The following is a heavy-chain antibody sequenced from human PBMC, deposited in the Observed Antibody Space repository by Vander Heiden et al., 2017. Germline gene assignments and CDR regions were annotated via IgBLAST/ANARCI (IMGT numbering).Heavy chain of an antibody. D-gene: IGHD3-16*01. J-gene: IGHJ4*01. CDR1: GFTSSDFA. CDR3: AKDAFGQPKYYCDY. Sequence: EVQVLESGGGLVQSGGSLRPPCGASGFTSSDFAMGWVRQAPGKGLEWVSGLSASGESIYYADSVRGRFTISRDNSKNTISLQMNSLRSEDTAVYYCAKDAFGQPKYYCDYWGLGTLVTVSS. V-gene: IGHV3-23*01. CDR2: LSASGESI.